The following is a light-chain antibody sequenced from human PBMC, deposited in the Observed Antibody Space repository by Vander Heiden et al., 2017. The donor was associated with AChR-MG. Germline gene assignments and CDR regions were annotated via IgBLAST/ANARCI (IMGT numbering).Light chain of an antibody. CDR3: SSYTTTITPVV. J-gene: IGLJ2*01. CDR2: DVY. CDR1: SDDVGGSNY. Sequence: SALTQPASVSGSPAPSITISCTGTSDDVGGSNYVSWYQHHPDQAPKLVIYDVYSRPSGVSHRFSGSKFGNTASLTISGLQPEDEADYFCSSYTTTITPVVFGGGTKLTVL. V-gene: IGLV2-14*03.